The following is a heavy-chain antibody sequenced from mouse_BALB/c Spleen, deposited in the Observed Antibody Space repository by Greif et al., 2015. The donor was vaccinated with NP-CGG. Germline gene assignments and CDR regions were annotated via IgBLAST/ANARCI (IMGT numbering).Heavy chain of an antibody. V-gene: IGHV1S81*02. Sequence: VQLQQSGAELVKPGASVKLSCKASGYTFTSYWMHWVKQRPGQGLEWIGEINPSNGRTNYNEKFKSKATLTVDKSSSTAYMQLSSLTSEDSAVYYCARGGLFYDGYYEGGRAWFAYWGQGTLVTVSA. D-gene: IGHD2-3*01. CDR3: ARGGLFYDGYYEGGRAWFAY. CDR2: INPSNGRT. CDR1: GYTFTSYW. J-gene: IGHJ3*01.